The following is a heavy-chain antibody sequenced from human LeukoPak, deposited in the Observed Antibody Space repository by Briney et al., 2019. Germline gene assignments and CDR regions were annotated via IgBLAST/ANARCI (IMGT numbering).Heavy chain of an antibody. Sequence: QLGGSLRLSCTASAFTFSDHWMHWVRQAPGKGLEWVAIISHDGSEKSYVDSVKGRFTISRDNAKNSLYLQMNSLRAEDTAVYYCARDGWEPNIYQFDYWGQGTLVTVSS. CDR1: AFTFSDHW. D-gene: IGHD1-26*01. CDR2: ISHDGSEK. J-gene: IGHJ4*02. CDR3: ARDGWEPNIYQFDY. V-gene: IGHV3-7*03.